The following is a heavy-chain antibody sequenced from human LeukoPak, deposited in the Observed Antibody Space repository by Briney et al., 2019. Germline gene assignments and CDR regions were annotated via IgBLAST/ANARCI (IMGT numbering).Heavy chain of an antibody. CDR3: AKRGYDSSGYNY. CDR1: GFTFSSYA. V-gene: IGHV3-23*01. CDR2: ISGSGGST. J-gene: IGHJ4*02. Sequence: GGSLRLSCAASGFTFSSYAMSWVRQAPGKGLEWASAISGSGGSTYYADSVKGRFTISRDNSKNTLYLQMNSLRAEDTAVYYCAKRGYDSSGYNYWGQGTLVTVSS. D-gene: IGHD3-22*01.